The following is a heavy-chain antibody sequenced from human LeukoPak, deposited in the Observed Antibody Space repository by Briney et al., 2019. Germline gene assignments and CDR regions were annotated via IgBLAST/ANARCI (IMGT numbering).Heavy chain of an antibody. D-gene: IGHD6-6*01. J-gene: IGHJ4*02. Sequence: ASVKVSCKASGYTFASYGISWVRQAPGQGLEWMGWISAYDGNTNYAQKLQGRVTMTTDASTSTAYMELSSLRSEDTAVYYCARWQLVRYYFDYWGQGTLVTASS. CDR3: ARWQLVRYYFDY. CDR2: ISAYDGNT. V-gene: IGHV1-18*01. CDR1: GYTFASYG.